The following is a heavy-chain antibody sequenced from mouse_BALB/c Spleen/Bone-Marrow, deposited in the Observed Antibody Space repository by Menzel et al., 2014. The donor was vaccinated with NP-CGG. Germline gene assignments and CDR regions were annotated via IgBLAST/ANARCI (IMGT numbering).Heavy chain of an antibody. D-gene: IGHD1-2*01. CDR3: TRLHYYGYSAY. Sequence: DVKPQESGGGLVQPGGSLKLSCAASGFDFSRYWMSWVRQAPGKGLEWIGEINPDSSTINYTPSLKDKFIISRDNAKNTLYLQKSKVRSEDTALYYCTRLHYYGYSAYWGQGTLVTVST. J-gene: IGHJ3*01. V-gene: IGHV4-1*02. CDR2: INPDSSTI. CDR1: GFDFSRYW.